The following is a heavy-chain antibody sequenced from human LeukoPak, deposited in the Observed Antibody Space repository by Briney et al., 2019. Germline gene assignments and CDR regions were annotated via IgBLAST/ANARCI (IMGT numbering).Heavy chain of an antibody. D-gene: IGHD2-21*01. Sequence: SETLSLTCTVSDGSISGDNYYWSWIRQLPGKGLEWIGYIYNGGTTYYNPSLKSRVIISVDTSKNQFSLKLKSVTAADTAMYYCARGARFFAYYDYWGQGTLVTVSS. CDR1: DGSISGDNYY. V-gene: IGHV4-31*03. CDR2: IYNGGTT. J-gene: IGHJ4*02. CDR3: ARGARFFAYYDY.